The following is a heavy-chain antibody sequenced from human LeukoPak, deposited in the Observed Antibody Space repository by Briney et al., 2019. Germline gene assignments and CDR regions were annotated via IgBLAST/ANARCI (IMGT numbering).Heavy chain of an antibody. CDR2: IRCSGTKT. Sequence: PGAPLRLSCAASGFTFSSYGMSWVRQAPGKGLEWVSVIRCSGTKTYYANSVKGRFTISRDNSKNTVYLQMNSLRVEDTAVYYCAKASTTFGVEDDEGGYWGQGTLVTVSS. CDR3: AKASTTFGVEDDEGGY. J-gene: IGHJ4*02. CDR1: GFTFSSYG. V-gene: IGHV3-23*01. D-gene: IGHD3-3*01.